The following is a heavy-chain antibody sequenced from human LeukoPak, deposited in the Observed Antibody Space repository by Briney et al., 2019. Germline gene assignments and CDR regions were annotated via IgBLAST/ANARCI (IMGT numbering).Heavy chain of an antibody. CDR1: GFTFSSYA. J-gene: IGHJ3*02. V-gene: IGHV3-23*01. CDR2: ISGSGGST. CDR3: ANDNYYDSSGYYSVAFDI. Sequence: PGGSLRLSCAASGFTFSSYAMSWVRQAPGKGLEWVSAISGSGGSTYYADSVKGRFTISRDNSKNTLYLQMNSLRAGDTAVYYCANDNYYDSSGYYSVAFDIWGQGTMVTVSS. D-gene: IGHD3-22*01.